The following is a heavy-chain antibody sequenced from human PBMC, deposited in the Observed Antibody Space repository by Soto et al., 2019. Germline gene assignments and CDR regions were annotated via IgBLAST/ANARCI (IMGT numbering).Heavy chain of an antibody. Sequence: GGSLRLSCAASGFTVSSNHMSWVRQAPGKGLEWVSVIYSGGSTYYADSVKGRFTISRDNSKNTLYLQMNSLRAEDTAVYYCARDGITIFGVVIPFDYWGQGTLVTVS. V-gene: IGHV3-66*01. D-gene: IGHD3-3*01. CDR1: GFTVSSNH. J-gene: IGHJ4*02. CDR2: IYSGGST. CDR3: ARDGITIFGVVIPFDY.